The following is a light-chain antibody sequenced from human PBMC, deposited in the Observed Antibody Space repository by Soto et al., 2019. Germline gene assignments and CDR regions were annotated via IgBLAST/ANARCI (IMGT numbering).Light chain of an antibody. J-gene: IGKJ2*03. CDR1: QSIQSF. CDR3: QQYNIHSFYS. Sequence: DIQMTQFPSTLSASVGDAVTITCRASQSIQSFLAWYQQKPGKAPKLLIYLASRLESGVPPRFSGSGSGTDFTLTISSRQHDDVSIYFCQQYNIHSFYSFGQGTKLEVK. V-gene: IGKV1-5*03. CDR2: LAS.